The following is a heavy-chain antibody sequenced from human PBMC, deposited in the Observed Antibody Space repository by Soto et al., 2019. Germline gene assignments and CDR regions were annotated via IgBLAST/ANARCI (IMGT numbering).Heavy chain of an antibody. Sequence: SETLSLTCAVYCGSFSGYYWSWIRQPPGKGLEWIGEINHSGSTNYNPSLKSRVTISVDTSKNQFSLKLSSVTAADTAVYYCARGGWTTGGYYYYYYGMDVWGQGTTVTVSS. D-gene: IGHD4-17*01. CDR3: ARGGWTTGGYYYYYYGMDV. CDR1: CGSFSGYY. CDR2: INHSGST. J-gene: IGHJ6*02. V-gene: IGHV4-34*01.